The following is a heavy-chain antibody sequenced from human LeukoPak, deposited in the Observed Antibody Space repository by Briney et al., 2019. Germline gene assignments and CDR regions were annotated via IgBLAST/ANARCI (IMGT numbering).Heavy chain of an antibody. J-gene: IGHJ4*02. CDR1: GGSISSSSYY. V-gene: IGHV4-39*07. CDR3: PRDNYYDSSGYQDY. CDR2: IYYSGST. Sequence: PSETLSLTCTVSGGSISSSSYYWGWIRQPPGKGLEWIGSIYYSGSTYYNPSLKSRVTISVDTSKNQFSLKLSSVTAADTAVYYCPRDNYYDSSGYQDYWGQGTLVTVSS. D-gene: IGHD3-22*01.